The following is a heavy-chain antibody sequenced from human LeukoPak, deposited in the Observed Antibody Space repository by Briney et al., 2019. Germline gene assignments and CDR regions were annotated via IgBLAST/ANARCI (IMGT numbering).Heavy chain of an antibody. CDR3: AKGPQLGSGYHPDY. V-gene: IGHV3-23*01. J-gene: IGHJ4*02. D-gene: IGHD3-22*01. CDR2: ITGSDDKT. CDR1: GFTFSSAA. Sequence: GGSLRLSCAASGFTFSSAAMTWVRQAPGKVLEWVSIITGSDDKTYYADSVKGRFTISRDYSKNALHLQMSSLRVEDTAIYYCAKGPQLGSGYHPDYWGQGTLVTVSS.